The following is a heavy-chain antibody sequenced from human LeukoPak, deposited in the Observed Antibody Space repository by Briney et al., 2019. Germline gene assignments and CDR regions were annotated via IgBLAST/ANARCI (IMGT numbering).Heavy chain of an antibody. CDR1: GFTFSSYW. CDR3: ASHCSSTSCLDY. J-gene: IGHJ4*02. V-gene: IGHV3-74*01. CDR2: INSDGSST. Sequence: PGGSLRLSCAVSGFTFSSYWMHWVRHAPGKGLVWVSRINSDGSSTSYADSVKGRFTISRDNAKNTLYLQMNSLRVEDTAVYYCASHCSSTSCLDYWGQGTLVTVSS. D-gene: IGHD2-2*01.